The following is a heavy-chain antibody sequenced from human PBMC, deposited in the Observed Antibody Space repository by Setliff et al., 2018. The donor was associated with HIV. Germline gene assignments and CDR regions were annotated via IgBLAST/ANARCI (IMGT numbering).Heavy chain of an antibody. D-gene: IGHD3-22*01. CDR2: ISTYNGNK. CDR1: GYTFTNYG. V-gene: IGHV1-18*01. Sequence: ASVKVSCKASGYTFTNYGISWVRQAPGQGLEWMGWISTYNGNKHYAQKLQGRVTMTTDTSTSTAYMELRSLRSDDTAAYYCARGFRTFVNYDSSGLFPDYYFDYWGQGTLVTVSS. CDR3: ARGFRTFVNYDSSGLFPDYYFDY. J-gene: IGHJ4*02.